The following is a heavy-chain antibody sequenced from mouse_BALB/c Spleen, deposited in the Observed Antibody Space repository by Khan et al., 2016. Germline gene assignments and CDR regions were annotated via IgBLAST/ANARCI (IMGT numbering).Heavy chain of an antibody. J-gene: IGHJ1*01. CDR1: GFTFTDYY. D-gene: IGHD2-1*01. Sequence: EVELVESGGGLVQPGGSLRLSCATSGFTFTDYYMSWVRQPPGKALEWLGFIRNKANGYTTEYSASVKGRFTISRDNSQSILYLQMNTLRAEDSATYYCASDGGNLYFDVWGAGTTVTGSS. V-gene: IGHV7-3*02. CDR3: ASDGGNLYFDV. CDR2: IRNKANGYTT.